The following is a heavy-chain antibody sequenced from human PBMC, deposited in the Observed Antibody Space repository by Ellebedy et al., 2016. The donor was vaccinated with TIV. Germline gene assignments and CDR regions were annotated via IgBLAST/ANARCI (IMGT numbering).Heavy chain of an antibody. CDR2: INPSGGGT. D-gene: IGHD2-15*01. CDR3: ARDIQDCTGGNCYPDF. V-gene: IGHV1-46*01. CDR1: GYTFTSYY. J-gene: IGHJ4*02. Sequence: AASVKVSCKASGYTFTSYYMHWVRQAPGQGLEWMGLINPSGGGTTYAQKFQGRVTMTRDTSTSTVDMDLRSLRSEDTAVYYCARDIQDCTGGNCYPDFWGQGTLVTVSS.